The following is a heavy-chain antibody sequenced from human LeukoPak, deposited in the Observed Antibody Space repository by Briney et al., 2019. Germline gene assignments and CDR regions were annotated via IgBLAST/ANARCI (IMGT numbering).Heavy chain of an antibody. CDR3: ARPTEMATIPDAFDI. D-gene: IGHD5-24*01. V-gene: IGHV3-74*01. CDR1: GFHFSAYW. CDR2: INTNGSST. J-gene: IGHJ3*02. Sequence: GGSLRLSCVASGFHFSAYWMHWVRQAPGKGLVWVSRINTNGSSTTFAASVKGRFTSSRDKAKNTLFLQMNSLRAEDTAVYYCARPTEMATIPDAFDIWGQGTMVTVSP.